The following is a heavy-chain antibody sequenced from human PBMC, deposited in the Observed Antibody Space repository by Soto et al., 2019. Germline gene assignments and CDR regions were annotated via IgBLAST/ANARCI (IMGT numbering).Heavy chain of an antibody. D-gene: IGHD7-27*01. CDR2: MNPNNGNT. Sequence: QVQLVQSGAEVKKPGASVKVSCKAAAYTFTSYDINWVRQATGQDFEWMGWMNPNNGNTAYAQKFQGRVTMTRDTSKGTAFMELSSLTSEDTAVYYCARGPRNWGVDYWGQGTLVTVSS. CDR1: AYTFTSYD. V-gene: IGHV1-8*01. J-gene: IGHJ4*02. CDR3: ARGPRNWGVDY.